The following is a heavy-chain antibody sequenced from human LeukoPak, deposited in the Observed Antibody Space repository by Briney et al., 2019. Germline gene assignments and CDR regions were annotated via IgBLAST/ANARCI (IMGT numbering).Heavy chain of an antibody. CDR3: ANGNRCTSPNCLGYYYFYMDV. Sequence: GGSLRLSCAASGFTFSSYGMHWVRQAPGRGLEWVSGFSGSGGTTYYADSVKGRFTISRDNSKNTLYLQMNSLRAEDTAVYYCANGNRCTSPNCLGYYYFYMDVWGKGTTVTVSS. CDR1: GFTFSSYG. D-gene: IGHD2-8*01. CDR2: FSGSGGTT. V-gene: IGHV3-23*01. J-gene: IGHJ6*03.